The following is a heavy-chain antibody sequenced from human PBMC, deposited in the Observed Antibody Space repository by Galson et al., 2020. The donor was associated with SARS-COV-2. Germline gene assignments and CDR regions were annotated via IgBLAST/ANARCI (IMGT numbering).Heavy chain of an antibody. CDR1: GFTFKDYW. Sequence: GGSLRLSCAVYGFTFKDYWMSWVRQAPGKGLEWVANIKGDGSARNYVDSVKGRFSISRDNAVNSLYLQMNSLRAEDTAVYYCTREGWQGGYWGQGTRVTVSS. J-gene: IGHJ4*02. CDR3: TREGWQGGY. CDR2: IKGDGSAR. D-gene: IGHD6-19*01. V-gene: IGHV3-7*01.